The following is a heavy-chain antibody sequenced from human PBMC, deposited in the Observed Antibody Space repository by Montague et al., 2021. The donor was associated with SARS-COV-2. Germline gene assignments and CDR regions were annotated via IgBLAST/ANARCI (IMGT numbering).Heavy chain of an antibody. CDR1: GGSISSRSYY. J-gene: IGHJ3*02. V-gene: IGHV4-39*07. CDR2: IYYSGNT. Sequence: SETLSLTCTISGGSISSRSYYWGWIRQPPGKGLEWIGGIYYSGNTYYNPSLKSRVTISVDPFKNQFSLKLTSVTAADTAVYFCAREGAVVGARRTFDIWGQGTMVTVSS. D-gene: IGHD2-15*01. CDR3: AREGAVVGARRTFDI.